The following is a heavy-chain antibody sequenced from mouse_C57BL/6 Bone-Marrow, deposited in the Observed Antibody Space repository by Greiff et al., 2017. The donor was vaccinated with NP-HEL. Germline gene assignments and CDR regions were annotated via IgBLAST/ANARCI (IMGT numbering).Heavy chain of an antibody. Sequence: EVHLVESGEGLVKPGGSLKLSCAASGFTFSSYAMSWVRQTPEKRLEWVAYISSGGDYIYYADTVKGRFTISRDNARNTLYLQMSSLKSEDTAMYYCTREDYGSYTAMDYWGQGTSVTVSS. CDR3: TREDYGSYTAMDY. CDR2: ISSGGDYI. CDR1: GFTFSSYA. D-gene: IGHD1-1*01. V-gene: IGHV5-9-1*02. J-gene: IGHJ4*01.